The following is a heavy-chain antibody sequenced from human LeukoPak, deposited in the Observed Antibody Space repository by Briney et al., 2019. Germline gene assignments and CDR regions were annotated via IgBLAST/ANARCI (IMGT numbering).Heavy chain of an antibody. J-gene: IGHJ6*03. CDR1: GFTFISYV. CDR3: ARESLGRWNYYYMDV. Sequence: GGSLRLSCAASGFTFISYVIHWVRQAPGKGLEYVSGISSNGGSTYYANSVKGRFTISRDNSKNTLYLRMGSLRAEDMAVYYCARESLGRWNYYYMDVWGKGTTVTVSS. D-gene: IGHD5-24*01. CDR2: ISSNGGST. V-gene: IGHV3-64*01.